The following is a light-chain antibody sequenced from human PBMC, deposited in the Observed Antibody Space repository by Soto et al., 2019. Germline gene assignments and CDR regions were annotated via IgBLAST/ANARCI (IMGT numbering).Light chain of an antibody. CDR2: DAF. Sequence: EIVLTQSPATLSLSPGERATLSCRASQSVDKYLAWYQQKPGQAPRVLIYDAFNRATGIPARFSGSGSGTDFTLTISSLEPEDFAVYYCQQRSKWPVTFGQGTRLDIK. CDR3: QQRSKWPVT. V-gene: IGKV3-11*01. J-gene: IGKJ5*01. CDR1: QSVDKY.